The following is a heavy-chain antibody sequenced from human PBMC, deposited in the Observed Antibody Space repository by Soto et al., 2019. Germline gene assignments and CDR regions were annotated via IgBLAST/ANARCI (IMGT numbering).Heavy chain of an antibody. V-gene: IGHV4-4*02. Sequence: QVQLQESGPGLVKPSGTLSLTCAVSGGSISSSNWWSWVRQSPGKGLEWIGEIHHSGSTNYNPSLKGRVTISVDKSKNQFSLKLSSVTAADTAVYYCASTYYSDTSGYYSLGDWGQGTPVTVSS. CDR2: IHHSGST. CDR3: ASTYYSDTSGYYSLGD. J-gene: IGHJ4*02. CDR1: GGSISSSNW. D-gene: IGHD3-22*01.